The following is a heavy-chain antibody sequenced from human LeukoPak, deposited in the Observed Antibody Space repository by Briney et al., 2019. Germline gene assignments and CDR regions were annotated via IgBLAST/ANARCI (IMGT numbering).Heavy chain of an antibody. J-gene: IGHJ3*02. CDR2: IIPILGIA. CDR1: GGTFSSYA. D-gene: IGHD3-22*01. V-gene: IGHV1-69*04. CDR3: ARSGLYDSSGLDAFDI. Sequence: GASVKVSCKASGGTFSSYAISWVRQAPGQGLEWKGRIIPILGIANYAQKFQGRVTITADKSTSTAYMELSSLRSEDTAVYYCARSGLYDSSGLDAFDIWGQGTMVTVSS.